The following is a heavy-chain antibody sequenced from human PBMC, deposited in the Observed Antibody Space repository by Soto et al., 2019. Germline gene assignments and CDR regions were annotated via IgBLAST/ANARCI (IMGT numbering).Heavy chain of an antibody. V-gene: IGHV1-18*01. CDR2: ISAYNGNT. Sequence: GASVKVSCKASGYTFTSYGISWVRQAPGQGLEWMGWISAYNGNTNYAQKLQGRVTMTTDTSTSTAYMELRSLRSDDTAVYYCARVTSSTSPHPYSYYMDVWGKGTTVTVS. J-gene: IGHJ6*03. CDR3: ARVTSSTSPHPYSYYMDV. D-gene: IGHD2-2*01. CDR1: GYTFTSYG.